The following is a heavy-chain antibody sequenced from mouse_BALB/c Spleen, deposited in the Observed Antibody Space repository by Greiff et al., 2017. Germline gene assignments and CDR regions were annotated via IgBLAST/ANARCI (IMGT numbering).Heavy chain of an antibody. CDR1: GYTFTSYW. V-gene: IGHV1-87*01. CDR2: IYPGDGDT. D-gene: IGHD2-4*01. CDR3: ARYHYDYDEAY. Sequence: VKLQQSGAELARPGASVKLSCKASGYTFTSYWMQWVKQRPGQGLEWIGAIYPGDGDTRYTQKFKGKATLTADKSSSTAYMQLSSLASEDSAVYYCARYHYDYDEAYWGQGTLVTVSA. J-gene: IGHJ3*01.